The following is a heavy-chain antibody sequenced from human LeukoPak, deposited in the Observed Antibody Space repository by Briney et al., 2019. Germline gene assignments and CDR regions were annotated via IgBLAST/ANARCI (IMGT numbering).Heavy chain of an antibody. V-gene: IGHV4-39*01. Sequence: SETLSLTCTVSGGSISSSSYYWGWIRQPPGKGLEWIGSIYYSGSTYYNPSLKSRVTISVDTSENQFSLKLSSVTAADTAVYYCARLARGSYGDDYWGQGTLVTVSS. J-gene: IGHJ4*02. CDR1: GGSISSSSYY. CDR2: IYYSGST. CDR3: ARLARGSYGDDY. D-gene: IGHD4-17*01.